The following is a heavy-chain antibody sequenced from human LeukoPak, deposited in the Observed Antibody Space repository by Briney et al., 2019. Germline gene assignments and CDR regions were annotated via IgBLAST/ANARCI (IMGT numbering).Heavy chain of an antibody. J-gene: IGHJ3*02. CDR3: ATSKVGAALDAFDI. CDR2: IYHSGST. CDR1: GGSISSGGYS. V-gene: IGHV4-30-2*01. Sequence: PSETLSLTCAVSGGSISSGGYSWSWIRQPPGKGLEWIGYIYHSGSTYYNPSLKSRVTISVDRSKNQFSLKLCSVTAADTAVYYCATSKVGAALDAFDIWGQGTMVTVSS. D-gene: IGHD1-26*01.